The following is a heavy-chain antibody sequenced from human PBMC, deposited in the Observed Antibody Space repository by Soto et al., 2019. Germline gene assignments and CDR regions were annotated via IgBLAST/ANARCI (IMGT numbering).Heavy chain of an antibody. V-gene: IGHV1-2*04. CDR2: INPNSGGT. CDR3: ARDLGYCSGGSCYSFDYYYGMDV. CDR1: GYTFTVYY. Sequence: ASVKVSCKASGYTFTVYYMHWVRQAPGQGLEWMGWINPNSGGTNYAQKFQGWVTMTRDTSISTAYMELSRLRSDDTAVYYCARDLGYCSGGSCYSFDYYYGMDVWGQGTTVTVSS. D-gene: IGHD2-15*01. J-gene: IGHJ6*02.